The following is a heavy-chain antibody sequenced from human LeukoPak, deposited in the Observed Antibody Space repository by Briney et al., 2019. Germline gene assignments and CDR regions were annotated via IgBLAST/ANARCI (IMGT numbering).Heavy chain of an antibody. CDR1: GYTFTSYD. J-gene: IGHJ6*03. V-gene: IGHV1-8*01. D-gene: IGHD3-10*01. CDR2: MNPNSGNT. Sequence: GASVKVSCKASGYTFTSYDINWVRQATGQGFEWMGWMNPNSGNTGYAQKFQGRVTMTRNTSISTAYMELSSLRSEDTAVYYCARGDRITMVRGVTYYYYYYMDVWGKGTTVTVSS. CDR3: ARGDRITMVRGVTYYYYYYMDV.